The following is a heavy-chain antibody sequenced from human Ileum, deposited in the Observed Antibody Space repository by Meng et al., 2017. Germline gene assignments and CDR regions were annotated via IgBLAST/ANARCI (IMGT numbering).Heavy chain of an antibody. V-gene: IGHV1-18*01. J-gene: IGHJ4*02. CDR2: ISAYNGNT. CDR3: ARDRDYGDLDFDY. Sequence: VQLVHSGAEVKKPGAAVTVSRQASGYTFPSYGISWVRQAPGQGLEWMGWISAYNGNTNYAQKLQGRVTMTTDTSTSTAYMELRSLRSDDTAVYYCARDRDYGDLDFDYWGQGTLVTVSS. CDR1: GYTFPSYG. D-gene: IGHD4-17*01.